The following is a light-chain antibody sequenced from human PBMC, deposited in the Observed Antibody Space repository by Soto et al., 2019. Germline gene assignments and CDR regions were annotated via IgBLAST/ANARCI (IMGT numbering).Light chain of an antibody. CDR1: QSVGSK. Sequence: EPLMTQSPATLSASPGERATLSCRASQSVGSKLAWYQQKPGQAPRLLMYGVSTRATGIPARVGGSGSATEFTLTISSLQSEDFAVYYCQQYSQWPLTFGGGTKVDIK. V-gene: IGKV3-15*01. CDR2: GVS. J-gene: IGKJ4*01. CDR3: QQYSQWPLT.